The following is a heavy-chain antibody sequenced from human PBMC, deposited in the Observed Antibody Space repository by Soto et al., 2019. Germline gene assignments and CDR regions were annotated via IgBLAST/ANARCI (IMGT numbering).Heavy chain of an antibody. Sequence: GESLKISCKGSGYSFTSYWISWVRQMPGKGLEWMGRIDPSDSYTNYSPSFQGHVTISADKSISTAYLQWSSLKASDTAMYYCARRREYCSSTSCYDYYYYGMDVWGQGTTVTVS. J-gene: IGHJ6*02. D-gene: IGHD2-2*01. V-gene: IGHV5-10-1*01. CDR3: ARRREYCSSTSCYDYYYYGMDV. CDR2: IDPSDSYT. CDR1: GYSFTSYW.